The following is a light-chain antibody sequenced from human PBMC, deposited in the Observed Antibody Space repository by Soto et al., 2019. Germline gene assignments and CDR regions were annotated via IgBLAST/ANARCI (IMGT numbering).Light chain of an antibody. Sequence: QLVLTQSSSASASLGSSVKLTCTLSSGHSNNIIAWHQQQPGKAPRFLMKLEGSGSYNKGSGVPDRFSGSSSGADRYLTISNLQSEDEADYYCETWDSNTRVVGGGTQLAVL. J-gene: IGLJ3*02. CDR1: SGHSNNI. CDR3: ETWDSNTRV. V-gene: IGLV4-60*03. CDR2: LEGSGSY.